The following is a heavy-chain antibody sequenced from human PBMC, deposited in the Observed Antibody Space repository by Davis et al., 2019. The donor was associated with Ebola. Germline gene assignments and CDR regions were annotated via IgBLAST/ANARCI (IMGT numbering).Heavy chain of an antibody. D-gene: IGHD3-9*01. V-gene: IGHV1-69*02. CDR1: GGTLDNYS. CDR3: ERGRYINSPAL. CDR2: IILMLGVA. Sequence: AASVKVSCKASGGTLDNYSIRWVRQAPGQGLEWMGRIILMLGVANYAPKFQGRITITADKSTSTVYMELSSLRFDDTAVYYCERGRYINSPALWGQGTLVTVSS. J-gene: IGHJ4*02.